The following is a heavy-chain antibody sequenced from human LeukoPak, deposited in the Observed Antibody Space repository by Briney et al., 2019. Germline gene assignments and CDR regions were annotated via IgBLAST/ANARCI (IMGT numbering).Heavy chain of an antibody. Sequence: SGPTLVNPTQTLTLTCTFSGFSLSTSGMCVSWIRQPPGKALEWLARIDWDDDKYYSTSLKTRLTTSKDTSKNQVVLTMTNMDPVDTATYYCARIPRSRSDAFDIWGQGTMVTVSS. J-gene: IGHJ3*02. CDR1: GFSLSTSGMC. CDR2: IDWDDDK. V-gene: IGHV2-70*11. CDR3: ARIPRSRSDAFDI.